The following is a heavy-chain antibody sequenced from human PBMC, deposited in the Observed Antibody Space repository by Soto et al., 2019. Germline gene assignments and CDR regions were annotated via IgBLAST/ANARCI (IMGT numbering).Heavy chain of an antibody. D-gene: IGHD2-21*01. Sequence: SETLSLTCAVYGGSFSGYYWSWIRQPPGKGLEWIGEINHSGSTNYNPSLKSRVTISVDTSKNQFSLKLSSVTAADTAVYYCAGIPPFDYWGQGTLVTVSS. J-gene: IGHJ4*02. CDR1: GGSFSGYY. CDR3: AGIPPFDY. CDR2: INHSGST. V-gene: IGHV4-34*01.